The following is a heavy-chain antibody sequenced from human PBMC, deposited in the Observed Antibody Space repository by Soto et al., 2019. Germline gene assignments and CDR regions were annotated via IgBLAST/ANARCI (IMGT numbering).Heavy chain of an antibody. V-gene: IGHV1-58*01. J-gene: IGHJ4*02. Sequence: GASVKVSCKASRFTFTSSAVQWVRQARGQRLEWIGWIVVGSGNTNYAQKFQERVTITRDMSTSTAYMELTSLRSEDTAVYYCAADQRRNYWLSIDYWGQGTLVTVSS. D-gene: IGHD1-7*01. CDR1: RFTFTSSA. CDR2: IVVGSGNT. CDR3: AADQRRNYWLSIDY.